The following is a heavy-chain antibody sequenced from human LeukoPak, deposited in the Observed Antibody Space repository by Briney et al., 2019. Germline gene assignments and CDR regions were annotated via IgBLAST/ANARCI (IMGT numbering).Heavy chain of an antibody. Sequence: SETLSLTCTVSGGSISSYYWSWIRQPPGKGPEWIGYIYTSGSTNYNPSLKSRVTISVDTSKNQFSLKLSSVTAADTAVYYCARVYDFWSKYYYYYYMDVWGKGTTVTVSS. D-gene: IGHD3-3*01. CDR1: GGSISSYY. CDR3: ARVYDFWSKYYYYYYMDV. V-gene: IGHV4-4*09. CDR2: IYTSGST. J-gene: IGHJ6*03.